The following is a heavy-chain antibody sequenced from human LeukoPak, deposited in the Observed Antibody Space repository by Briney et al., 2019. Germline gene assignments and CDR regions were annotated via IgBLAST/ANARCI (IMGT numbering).Heavy chain of an antibody. J-gene: IGHJ6*02. Sequence: ASVKVSCKVSGYTLTELSMHWVRQAPGKGLEWMGGFDPEDGETIYAQKFQGRVTITADESTSTAYMELSSLRSEDTAVYYCARDSYYSWYYYYGMDVWGQGTTVTVSS. CDR1: GYTLTELS. CDR2: FDPEDGET. CDR3: ARDSYYSWYYYYGMDV. V-gene: IGHV1-24*01. D-gene: IGHD4-11*01.